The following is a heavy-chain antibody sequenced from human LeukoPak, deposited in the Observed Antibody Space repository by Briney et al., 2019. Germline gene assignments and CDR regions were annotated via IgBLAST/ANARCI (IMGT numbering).Heavy chain of an antibody. Sequence: GETLRLSCAASGFTFSSYSMNWVRQAPGKGLEWVSSISSSSSYIYYADSVKGRFTISRDNAKNSLYLQMNSLRAEDTAVYYCARIAAAGTSSGLYDYWGQGTLVTVSS. CDR1: GFTFSSYS. D-gene: IGHD6-13*01. V-gene: IGHV3-21*01. J-gene: IGHJ4*02. CDR3: ARIAAAGTSSGLYDY. CDR2: ISSSSSYI.